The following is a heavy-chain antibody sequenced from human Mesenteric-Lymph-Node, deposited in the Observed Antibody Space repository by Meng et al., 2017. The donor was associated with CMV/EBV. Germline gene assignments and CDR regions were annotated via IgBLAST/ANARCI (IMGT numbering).Heavy chain of an antibody. D-gene: IGHD6-13*01. Sequence: GSLKISCAASGFTFSSLWMTWVRQAPGKGLEWVANINQDESQKNYLDSVKGRFTISRDNAKNSLFLQMNSLRVDDTAVYYCARVAPAGRGMDVWGQGTTVTVSS. CDR3: ARVAPAGRGMDV. CDR2: INQDESQK. CDR1: GFTFSSLW. J-gene: IGHJ6*02. V-gene: IGHV3-7*04.